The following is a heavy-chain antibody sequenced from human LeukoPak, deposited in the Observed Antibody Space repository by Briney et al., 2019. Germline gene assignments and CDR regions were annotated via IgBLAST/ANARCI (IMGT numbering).Heavy chain of an antibody. D-gene: IGHD3-22*01. V-gene: IGHV3-21*01. CDR3: ARDKINYYDSSGYYWAYYYYYMDV. CDR1: GFTFSSYS. J-gene: IGHJ6*03. CDR2: ISSSSSYI. Sequence: GGSLRLSCAASGFTFSSYSMNWVRQAPGKGLEWVSSISSSSSYIYYADSVKGRFTISRDNAKSSLYLQMNSLRAEDTAVYYCARDKINYYDSSGYYWAYYYYYMDVWGKGTTVTISS.